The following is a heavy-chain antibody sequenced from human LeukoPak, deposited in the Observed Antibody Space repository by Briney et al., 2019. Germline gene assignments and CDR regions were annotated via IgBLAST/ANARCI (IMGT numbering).Heavy chain of an antibody. D-gene: IGHD2-15*01. CDR3: ARSALLGYCSGGSCYFDY. V-gene: IGHV3-33*01. CDR1: GFTFSSYD. J-gene: IGHJ4*02. CDR2: IWYDGSNK. Sequence: PGGSLRLSCAASGFTFSSYDMHWVRQAPGKGLEWVAVIWYDGSNKYYADSVKGRFTISRDNAKNSLYLQMNSLRAEDTAVYYCARSALLGYCSGGSCYFDYWGQGTLVTVSS.